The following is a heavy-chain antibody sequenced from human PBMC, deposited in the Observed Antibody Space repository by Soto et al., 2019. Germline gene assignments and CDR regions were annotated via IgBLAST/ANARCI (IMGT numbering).Heavy chain of an antibody. D-gene: IGHD3-9*01. J-gene: IGHJ3*01. CDR3: ARLLTEAATFREDAFDL. CDR1: RYTFTSHG. V-gene: IGHV1-18*01. CDR2: ISTFNGKT. Sequence: QVQLVQSGGDVKTPGASVKVSCTTFRYTFTSHGIAWVRQAPGLGLEWMGWISTFNGKTDYAQKFQGRVTMTADTLTSTVHLELRSLRSDDTAVYYCARLLTEAATFREDAFDLWGQGTKVTVSS.